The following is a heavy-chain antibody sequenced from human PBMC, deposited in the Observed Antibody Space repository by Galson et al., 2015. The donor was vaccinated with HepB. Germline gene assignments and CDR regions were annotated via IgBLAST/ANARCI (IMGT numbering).Heavy chain of an antibody. CDR1: GGTFSSYA. V-gene: IGHV1-46*01. CDR3: AREGSVGAHPGGAFDI. J-gene: IGHJ3*02. CDR2: INPSGGST. Sequence: SVKVSCKASGGTFSSYAISWVRQAPGQGLEWMGIINPSGGSTSYAQKFQGRVTMTRDTSTSTVHMELSSLRSEDTAVYYCAREGSVGAHPGGAFDIWGQGTMVTVSS. D-gene: IGHD1-26*01.